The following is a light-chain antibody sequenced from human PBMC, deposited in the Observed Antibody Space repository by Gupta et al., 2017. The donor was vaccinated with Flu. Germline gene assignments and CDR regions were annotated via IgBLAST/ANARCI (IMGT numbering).Light chain of an antibody. CDR2: AAS. V-gene: IGKV1D-12*01. CDR3: HQANCLPAIT. J-gene: IGKJ5*01. CDR1: QGITTW. Sequence: SLVCASLRYRVTISYRASQGITTWLAWCLQKPGKAPKLLIYAASTLQSEVPSRFSSSGSGTNFTLTIASRQPEDFAAFYYHQANCLPAITFGQGTVMDIK.